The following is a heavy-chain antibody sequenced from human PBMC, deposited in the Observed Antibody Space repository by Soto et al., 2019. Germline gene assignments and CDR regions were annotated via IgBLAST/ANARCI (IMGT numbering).Heavy chain of an antibody. J-gene: IGHJ5*02. D-gene: IGHD2-2*02. V-gene: IGHV4-30-4*01. CDR1: GGSISSADYY. CDR3: ARAATDILYNWFDP. CDR2: IYYSGST. Sequence: SETLSLTCTVSGGSISSADYYWSWIRQPPGKGLEWIGYIYYSGSTYYNPSLKSRVTISLDTSKNQFSLKLNSVTAADTAVYYCARAATDILYNWFDPWGQGTLVTVSS.